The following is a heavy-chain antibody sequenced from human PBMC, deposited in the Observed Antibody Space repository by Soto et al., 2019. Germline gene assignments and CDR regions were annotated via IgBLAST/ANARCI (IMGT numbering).Heavy chain of an antibody. Sequence: PXGSLKLSCAAAGFTFSSYAMSWVRQAPGKGLEWVSAISGSGGSTYYADSVKGRFTISRDNSKNTLYLQMNSLRAEDTAVYYCAKGEIAAAVDNWFDHWGQGTLVTVSS. CDR3: AKGEIAAAVDNWFDH. V-gene: IGHV3-23*01. J-gene: IGHJ5*02. CDR1: GFTFSSYA. D-gene: IGHD6-13*01. CDR2: ISGSGGST.